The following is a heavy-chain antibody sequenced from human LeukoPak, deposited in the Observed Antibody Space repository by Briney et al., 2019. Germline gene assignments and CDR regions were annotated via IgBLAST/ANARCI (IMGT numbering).Heavy chain of an antibody. Sequence: SVKVSCKASGGTFSSYTISWLRQAPGQGLEWMGRIIPILGIANYAQKFQGRVTITADKSTSTAYMELSSLRSEDTAVYYCARDRADSSGWYDAFDIWGQGTMVTVSS. CDR1: GGTFSSYT. D-gene: IGHD6-19*01. CDR3: ARDRADSSGWYDAFDI. J-gene: IGHJ3*02. CDR2: IIPILGIA. V-gene: IGHV1-69*04.